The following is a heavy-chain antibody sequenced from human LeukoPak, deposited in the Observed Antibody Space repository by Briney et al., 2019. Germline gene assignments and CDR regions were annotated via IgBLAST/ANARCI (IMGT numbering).Heavy chain of an antibody. J-gene: IGHJ4*02. V-gene: IGHV3-23*01. CDR2: ISGSGGST. D-gene: IGHD3-22*01. CDR1: GFTFSSYA. CDR3: AKDYDSSGYYYGLDY. Sequence: GGSLRLSCAASGFTFSSYAMSWVRQAPGKGLEWVSAISGSGGSTYYADSVKGRFTISRDNSNNTLYLQMNSLRAEDTAVCYCAKDYDSSGYYYGLDYWGQGTLVTVSS.